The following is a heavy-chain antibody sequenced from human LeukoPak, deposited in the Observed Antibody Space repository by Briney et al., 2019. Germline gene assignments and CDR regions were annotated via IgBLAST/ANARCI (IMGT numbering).Heavy chain of an antibody. CDR2: IYYSGSA. V-gene: IGHV4-39*01. Sequence: SETLSLTXTVSGGSISSSSYYWGWIRQPPGKGLEWIGSIYYSGSAYYNPSLKSRVTISVDTSKNQFSLKLSSVTAADTAEYYCARRLAGTEDYWGQGTLVTVSS. CDR3: ARRLAGTEDY. J-gene: IGHJ4*02. D-gene: IGHD6-13*01. CDR1: GGSISSSSYY.